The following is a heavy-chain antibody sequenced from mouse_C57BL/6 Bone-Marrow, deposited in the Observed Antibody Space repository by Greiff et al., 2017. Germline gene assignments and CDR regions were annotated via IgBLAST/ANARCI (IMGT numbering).Heavy chain of an antibody. V-gene: IGHV5-16*01. D-gene: IGHD1-1*01. CDR1: GFTFSDYY. J-gene: IGHJ2*01. CDR3: ARAGVAHYFDY. CDR2: INYDGSST. Sequence: EVKLMESEGGLVQPGSSMKLSCTASGFTFSDYYMAWVRQVPEKGLEWVANINYDGSSTYYLDSLKSRFIISRDNAKNILYLQMSSLKSEDTATYYCARAGVAHYFDYWGQGTTLTVSS.